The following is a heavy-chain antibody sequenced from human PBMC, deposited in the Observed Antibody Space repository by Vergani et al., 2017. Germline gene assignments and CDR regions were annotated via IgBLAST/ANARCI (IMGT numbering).Heavy chain of an antibody. J-gene: IGHJ3*02. D-gene: IGHD1-26*01. CDR2: MNPNSGNT. Sequence: QVQLVQSGAEVKKPGASVKVSCKASGYTFTGYYRHWVRQAPGQGLEWMGWMNPNSGNTGYAQKFQGRVTMTRNTSISTAYMELSSLRSEDTAVYYCARGEAGRGGAFEIWGQGTMVTVSS. CDR1: GYTFTGYY. V-gene: IGHV1-8*02. CDR3: ARGEAGRGGAFEI.